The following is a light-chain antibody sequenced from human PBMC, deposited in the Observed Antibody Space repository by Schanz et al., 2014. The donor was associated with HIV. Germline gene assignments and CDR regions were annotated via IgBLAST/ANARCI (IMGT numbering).Light chain of an antibody. CDR3: QQLSSYPHT. CDR2: GTS. Sequence: EDVLTQSPGTLSLSPGERATLSCRASQSVRSSFLAWYQQNPGQAPRLLIYGTSRRATVIPDRFSGSGSGTDFTLTIASLQPEDVATYYCQQLSSYPHTFGQGTKLEI. V-gene: IGKV3-20*01. J-gene: IGKJ2*01. CDR1: QSVRSSF.